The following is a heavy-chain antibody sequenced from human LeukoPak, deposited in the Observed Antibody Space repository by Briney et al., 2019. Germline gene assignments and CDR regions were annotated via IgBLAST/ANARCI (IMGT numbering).Heavy chain of an antibody. Sequence: SQTLSLTCTVSGGSISSGSYYWSWIRQPAGKGLEWIGRIYTSGSTNYNPSLKSRVTISVDTSKNQFSLKLSSVTAADTAVYYCARHVNQDIVVVPAAIEDYWGQGTLVTVSS. D-gene: IGHD2-2*01. CDR3: ARHVNQDIVVVPAAIEDY. CDR1: GGSISSGSYY. J-gene: IGHJ4*02. CDR2: IYTSGST. V-gene: IGHV4-61*02.